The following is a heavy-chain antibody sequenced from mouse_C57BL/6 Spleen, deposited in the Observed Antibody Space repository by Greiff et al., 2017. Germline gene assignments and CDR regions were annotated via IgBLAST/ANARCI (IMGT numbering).Heavy chain of an antibody. V-gene: IGHV6-3*01. Sequence: EVKLEESGGGLVQPGGSMKLSCVASGFTFSNYWMNWVRQSPEKGLEWVAQIRLKSDNYATHYAESVKGRFTISRDDSKSSVYLQMNNLRAEDTGIYYCTGGIYYGLGGFAYWGQGTLVTVSA. CDR3: TGGIYYGLGGFAY. CDR1: GFTFSNYW. J-gene: IGHJ3*01. CDR2: IRLKSDNYAT. D-gene: IGHD2-1*01.